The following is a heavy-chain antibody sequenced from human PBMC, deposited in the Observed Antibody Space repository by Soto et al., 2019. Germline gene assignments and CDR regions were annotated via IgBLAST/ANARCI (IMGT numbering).Heavy chain of an antibody. Sequence: GGSLRLSCAASGFTFSSYDMHWVRQATGKGLEWVSAIGTAGDTYYPGSVKGRFTISRENAKNSLYLQMNSLRAGDTAVYYCETTLDSSGWYRVWAKPSPFYYFDYCGQG. V-gene: IGHV3-13*01. D-gene: IGHD6-19*01. CDR3: ETTLDSSGWYRVWAKPSPFYYFDY. CDR1: GFTFSSYD. J-gene: IGHJ4*02. CDR2: IGTAGDT.